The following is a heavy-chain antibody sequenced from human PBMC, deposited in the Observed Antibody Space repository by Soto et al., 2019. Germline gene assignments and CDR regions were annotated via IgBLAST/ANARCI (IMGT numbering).Heavy chain of an antibody. CDR3: ARAEGPMGCSSTSCYAVDY. D-gene: IGHD2-2*01. CDR1: GGSISSGGYY. Sequence: QVQLQESGPGLVKPSQTLSLTCTVSGGSISSGGYYWSWIRQHPGKGLEWIGYIYYSGSTYYNPSLKSRVTISVDTSKNQFTLKLSSVTAADTAVYYCARAEGPMGCSSTSCYAVDYWGQGTLVTVSS. J-gene: IGHJ4*02. CDR2: IYYSGST. V-gene: IGHV4-31*03.